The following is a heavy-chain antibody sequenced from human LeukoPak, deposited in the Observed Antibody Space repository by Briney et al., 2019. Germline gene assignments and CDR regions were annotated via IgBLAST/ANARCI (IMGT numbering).Heavy chain of an antibody. CDR1: GYTFTCYY. V-gene: IGHV1-2*02. CDR2: INPNSGGT. D-gene: IGHD2-15*01. Sequence: ASVKVSCTASGYTFTCYYMHWVRQAPGQGLEWMGWINPNSGGTNYAQKFQGRVTMTRDTSISTAYMELSRLRSDDTAVYYCARDSDQVVVVVAATLDYWGQGTLVTVSS. CDR3: ARDSDQVVVVVAATLDY. J-gene: IGHJ4*02.